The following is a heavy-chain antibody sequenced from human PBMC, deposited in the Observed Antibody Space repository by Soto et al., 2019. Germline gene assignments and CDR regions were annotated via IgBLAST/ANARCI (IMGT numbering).Heavy chain of an antibody. CDR3: ASFLAVTTYWYFDP. CDR1: GGSFSGYY. CDR2: INHSGST. J-gene: IGHJ2*01. Sequence: QVQLQQWGAGLLKPSETLSLTCAVYGGSFSGYYWSWIRQPPGKGLEWIGEINHSGSTNYNPSLKSRVTISVDTSKNQFSLKLSSVTAADTAVYYCASFLAVTTYWYFDPWGRGTLVTVSS. V-gene: IGHV4-34*01. D-gene: IGHD4-17*01.